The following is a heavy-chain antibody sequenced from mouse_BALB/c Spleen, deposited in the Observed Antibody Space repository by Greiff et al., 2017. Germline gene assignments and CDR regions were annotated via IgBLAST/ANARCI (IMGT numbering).Heavy chain of an antibody. J-gene: IGHJ4*01. CDR3: TRNYGNYPYYAMDY. CDR2: IYPGNSDT. V-gene: IGHV1-5*01. Sequence: EVQLQQSGTVLARPGASVKMSCKASGYSFTSYWMHWVKQRPGQGLEWIGAIYPGNSDTSYNQKFKGKAKLTAVTSASTAYMELSSLTNEDSAVYYCTRNYGNYPYYAMDYWGQGTSVTVSS. D-gene: IGHD2-1*01. CDR1: GYSFTSYW.